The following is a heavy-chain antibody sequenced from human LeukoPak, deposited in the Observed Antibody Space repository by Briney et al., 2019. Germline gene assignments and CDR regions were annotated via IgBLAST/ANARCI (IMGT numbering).Heavy chain of an antibody. CDR2: IKSKTDGGTT. CDR1: GFTFSNAW. V-gene: IGHV3-15*01. CDR3: TMYDFWSGYSPAEYFQH. J-gene: IGHJ1*01. D-gene: IGHD3-3*01. Sequence: GGSLRLSCAASGFTFSNAWMSWVRQAPGKGLEWVGRIKSKTDGGTTDYAAPVKGRFTISRDDSKNTLYLQMNSLKTEDTAVYYCTMYDFWSGYSPAEYFQHWGQGTLVTVSS.